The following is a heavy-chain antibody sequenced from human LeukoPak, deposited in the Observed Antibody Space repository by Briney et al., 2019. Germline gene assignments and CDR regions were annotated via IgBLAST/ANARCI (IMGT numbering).Heavy chain of an antibody. CDR2: IGTAGDT. D-gene: IGHD4-17*01. J-gene: IGHJ3*02. CDR3: ARLRDDAFDI. V-gene: IGHV3-13*04. Sequence: PGGSLRLSCAASGFTISSYDVHWVRQATGKGLEWVSAIGTAGDTYYPGSVKGRFTISRENAKNSLYLQMNSLRAGDTAVYYCARLRDDAFDIWGQGTMVTVSS. CDR1: GFTISSYD.